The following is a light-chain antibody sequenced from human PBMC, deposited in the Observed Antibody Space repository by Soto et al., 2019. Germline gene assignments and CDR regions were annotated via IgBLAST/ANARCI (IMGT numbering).Light chain of an antibody. Sequence: QSVLTQPASVSGSPGQSITISCTGTSSDVGGYNYVSWYQQHPGKAPKLMIYEVSNRPSGVSNRFSGSKSGNTASLTISGLQAEDEPDYYCSSYTSIPVVFGGGTQLTVL. V-gene: IGLV2-14*01. J-gene: IGLJ2*01. CDR1: SSDVGGYNY. CDR2: EVS. CDR3: SSYTSIPVV.